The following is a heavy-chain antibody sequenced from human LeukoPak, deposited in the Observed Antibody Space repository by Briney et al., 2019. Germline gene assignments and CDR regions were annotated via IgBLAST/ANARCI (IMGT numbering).Heavy chain of an antibody. J-gene: IGHJ4*02. Sequence: ASVKVSCKASGYTFTGYYMHWVRQAPGQGLEWMGWINPNSGGTNYAQKFQGRVTMTRDTSISTAYMKLSSLRSDDTAVYYCARVPLGYCSSISCLTFDYWGQGTLVTVSS. V-gene: IGHV1-2*02. CDR2: INPNSGGT. CDR3: ARVPLGYCSSISCLTFDY. D-gene: IGHD2-2*01. CDR1: GYTFTGYY.